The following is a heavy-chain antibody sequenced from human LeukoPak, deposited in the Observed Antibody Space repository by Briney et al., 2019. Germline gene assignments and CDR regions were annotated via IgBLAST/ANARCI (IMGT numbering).Heavy chain of an antibody. J-gene: IGHJ3*02. Sequence: SGGSLRLSCAAAGFTVGSNYMSWVRQAPGGGLEWVSAISGSGGSTYYADSVKGRFTISRDNSKNTLYLQMNSLRAEDTAVYYCAKMVRGVIVDAFDIWGQGTMVTVSS. V-gene: IGHV3-23*01. CDR1: GFTVGSNY. CDR3: AKMVRGVIVDAFDI. CDR2: ISGSGGST. D-gene: IGHD3-10*01.